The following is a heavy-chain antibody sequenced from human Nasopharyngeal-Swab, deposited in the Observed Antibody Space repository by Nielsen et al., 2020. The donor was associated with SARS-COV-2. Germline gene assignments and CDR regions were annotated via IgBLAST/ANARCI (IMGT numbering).Heavy chain of an antibody. D-gene: IGHD6-6*01. CDR2: IWYDGSNK. CDR3: ARDWYSSSSDHYYYGMDV. V-gene: IGHV3-33*01. Sequence: GGSLRLSCAASGFTFSSYGMHWVRQAPGKGLEWVAVIWYDGSNKYYADSVKGRFTISRDNSKNTLYLQMNSLRAEDTAVYYCARDWYSSSSDHYYYGMDVWGQGTTVIVSS. J-gene: IGHJ6*02. CDR1: GFTFSSYG.